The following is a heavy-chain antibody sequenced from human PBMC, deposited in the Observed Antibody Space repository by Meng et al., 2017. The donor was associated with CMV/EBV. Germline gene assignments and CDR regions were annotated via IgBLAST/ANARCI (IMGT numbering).Heavy chain of an antibody. CDR3: ARAEVGVVLAPGDY. D-gene: IGHD3-3*01. J-gene: IGHJ4*02. Sequence: QGQLVEAGGGVVQPGRARRLSCAASGFTFSSYAMHWVRQAPGKGLEWVAVISYDGSNKYYADSVKGQFTISRDNSKNTLYLQMNSLRAEDTAVYYCARAEVGVVLAPGDYWGQGTLVTVSS. V-gene: IGHV3-30-3*01. CDR2: ISYDGSNK. CDR1: GFTFSSYA.